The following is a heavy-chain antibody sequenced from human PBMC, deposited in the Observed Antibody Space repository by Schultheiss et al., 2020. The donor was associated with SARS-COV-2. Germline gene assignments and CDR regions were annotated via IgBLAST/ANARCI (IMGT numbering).Heavy chain of an antibody. CDR3: ARNPPATATSYYGMDV. Sequence: GGSLRLSCAASGFTFNTYWMSWVRQTPGKGLEWVASINQDGRDKYYVDSVKGRFTISRENAKNSLYLQMNSLRAEDTAVYYCARNPPATATSYYGMDVWGQGTLVTVSS. D-gene: IGHD2-21*02. CDR2: INQDGRDK. CDR1: GFTFNTYW. J-gene: IGHJ6*02. V-gene: IGHV3-7*03.